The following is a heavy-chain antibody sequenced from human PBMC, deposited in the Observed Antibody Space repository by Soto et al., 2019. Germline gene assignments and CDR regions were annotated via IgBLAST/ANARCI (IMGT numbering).Heavy chain of an antibody. CDR2: IIPIFGTA. D-gene: IGHD3-10*01. J-gene: IGHJ6*02. Sequence: VKVSCKASGGTFSSYAISWVRQAPGQGLEWMGGIIPIFGTANYAQKFQGRVTITADESTSTAYMELSSLRSEDTAVYYCARGGFPSYGMDVWGQGTTVTVSS. CDR1: GGTFSSYA. CDR3: ARGGFPSYGMDV. V-gene: IGHV1-69*13.